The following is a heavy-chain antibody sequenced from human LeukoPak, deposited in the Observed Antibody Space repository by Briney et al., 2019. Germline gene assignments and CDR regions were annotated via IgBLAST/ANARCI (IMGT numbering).Heavy chain of an antibody. V-gene: IGHV3-66*01. CDR3: ARDSSLWFGESSYYYYGMDV. CDR2: IYSGGST. Sequence: GGSLRLSCAASGFTVSSNYMSWVRQAPGKGLEWVSVIYSGGSTYYADSVKGRFTISRDNSKNTLYLQMNSLRAEDTAVYYCARDSSLWFGESSYYYYGMDVRGQGTTVTVSS. CDR1: GFTVSSNY. D-gene: IGHD3-10*01. J-gene: IGHJ6*02.